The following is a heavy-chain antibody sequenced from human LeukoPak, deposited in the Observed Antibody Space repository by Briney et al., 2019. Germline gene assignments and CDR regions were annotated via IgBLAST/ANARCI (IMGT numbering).Heavy chain of an antibody. J-gene: IGHJ3*02. CDR1: GGTFSSYA. CDR3: ARGPFIGAFDI. CDR2: IIPIFGTA. V-gene: IGHV1-69*01. D-gene: IGHD2-15*01. Sequence: GASVKVSCKASGGTFSSYAISWVRQAPGQGLEWMGGIIPIFGTANYAQKFQGRVTITADESTSTAYMELSSLRSGDTAVYYCARGPFIGAFDIWGQGTMVTVSS.